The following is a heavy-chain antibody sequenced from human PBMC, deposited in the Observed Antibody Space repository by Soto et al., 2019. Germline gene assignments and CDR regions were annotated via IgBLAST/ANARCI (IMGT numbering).Heavy chain of an antibody. CDR2: MTPNSSHT. V-gene: IGHV1-8*01. D-gene: IGHD1-26*01. CDR3: ARVQQRYSGTYLAY. Sequence: GASVKVSCKASGYTFTSYDINWVRQATGQGLEWMGWMTPNSSHTGYAQKFQGRVTMTRNTSISTAYMELSSLRSEDTAVYYCARVQQRYSGTYLAYWGQGTLVTVSS. J-gene: IGHJ4*02. CDR1: GYTFTSYD.